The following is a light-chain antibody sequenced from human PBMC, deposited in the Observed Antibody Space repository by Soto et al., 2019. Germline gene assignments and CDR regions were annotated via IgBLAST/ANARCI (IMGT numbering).Light chain of an antibody. Sequence: QSVLTQPPSVSGAPGQTVTISCTGSSSNIGAGFDVHWYQQLPGTAPKVFIYGNSNRPSGVPDRFSGSKSGTSASLAITGLQAEDEADYYCPSYDTSLRDWVFGGGTKLTVL. CDR1: SSNIGAGFD. V-gene: IGLV1-40*01. J-gene: IGLJ3*02. CDR3: PSYDTSLRDWV. CDR2: GNS.